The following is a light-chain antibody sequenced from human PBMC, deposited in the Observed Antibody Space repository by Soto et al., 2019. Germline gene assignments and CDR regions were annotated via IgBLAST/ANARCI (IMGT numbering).Light chain of an antibody. V-gene: IGLV2-8*01. CDR2: DVT. Sequence: QSVLTQPPSASGSLGQSVTISCTGTSNDVGLYNFVSWYQQHPGKAPKLTIYDVTKRPSGVPDRFSGSKSGNTASLTVSGLQAEDEANYYCSSYAGFNQVVFGGGTQLTVL. CDR3: SSYAGFNQVV. CDR1: SNDVGLYNF. J-gene: IGLJ3*02.